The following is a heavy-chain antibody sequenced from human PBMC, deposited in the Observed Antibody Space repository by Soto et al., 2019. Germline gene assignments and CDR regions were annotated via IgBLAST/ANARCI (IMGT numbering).Heavy chain of an antibody. CDR3: ARDLMSGWYDSLDY. CDR1: GYTFTGYY. CDR2: INPNSGGT. V-gene: IGHV1-2*04. D-gene: IGHD6-19*01. J-gene: IGHJ4*02. Sequence: GASVKVSCKASGYTFTGYYMHWVRQAPGQGLEWMGWINPNSGGTNYAQKFQGWVTMTRDTSISTAYMELSRLRSDDTAVYYCARDLMSGWYDSLDYWGQGTLVTGSS.